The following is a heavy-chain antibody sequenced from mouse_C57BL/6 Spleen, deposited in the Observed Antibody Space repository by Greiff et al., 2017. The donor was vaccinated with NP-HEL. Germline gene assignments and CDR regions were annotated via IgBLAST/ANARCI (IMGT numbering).Heavy chain of an antibody. Sequence: EVKVEESGGGLVKPGGSLKLSCAASGFTFSSYTMSWVRQTPEKRLEWVATISGGGGNTYYPDSVKGRFTISRDNAKNTLYLQMSSLRSEDTALYYCARHGVGYAMDYWGQGTSVTVSS. CDR1: GFTFSSYT. J-gene: IGHJ4*01. CDR2: ISGGGGNT. V-gene: IGHV5-9*01. CDR3: ARHGVGYAMDY.